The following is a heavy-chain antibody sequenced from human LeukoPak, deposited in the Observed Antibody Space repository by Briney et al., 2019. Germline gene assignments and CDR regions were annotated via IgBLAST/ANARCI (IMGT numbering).Heavy chain of an antibody. V-gene: IGHV3-74*01. CDR2: INIDERIT. CDR1: GFSFSTQR. CDR3: VRSLRSADF. J-gene: IGHJ4*02. Sequence: GGSLRLSCVASGFSFSTQRMHWVRQAPGKGLVWVSYINIDERITGYADSVKGRFTISRDNAKNTLFLQMDSLRAEDTALYYCVRSLRSADFWGQGTLVTVSS.